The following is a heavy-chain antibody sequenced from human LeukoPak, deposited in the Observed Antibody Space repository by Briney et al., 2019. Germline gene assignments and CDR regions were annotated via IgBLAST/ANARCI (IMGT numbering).Heavy chain of an antibody. V-gene: IGHV3-7*01. J-gene: IGHJ4*02. CDR1: GLTFSSRW. Sequence: GGSLRLSCVASGLTFSSRWMSWVRQAPGKGLEWVANIKKDGSEKYYVDSVKGRFTISRDNTKNSLYLQMNSLRAEDTGVYYCARYGPNDSPCDYWGQGTLVTVSS. D-gene: IGHD3-3*01. CDR2: IKKDGSEK. CDR3: ARYGPNDSPCDY.